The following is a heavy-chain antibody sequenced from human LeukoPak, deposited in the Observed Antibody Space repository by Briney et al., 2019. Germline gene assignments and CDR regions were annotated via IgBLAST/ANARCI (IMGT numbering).Heavy chain of an antibody. J-gene: IGHJ4*02. Sequence: GGSLRLSCAASGFTFRSYWMSWVRQARGKGLEWVANIKQDGSEKYYVDSVKGRFTISRDNAKNSLYLQMNSLRAEDTAVYYCARALRGYYFDYWGQGTLVTVSS. CDR3: ARALRGYYFDY. CDR1: GFTFRSYW. D-gene: IGHD3-10*01. V-gene: IGHV3-7*01. CDR2: IKQDGSEK.